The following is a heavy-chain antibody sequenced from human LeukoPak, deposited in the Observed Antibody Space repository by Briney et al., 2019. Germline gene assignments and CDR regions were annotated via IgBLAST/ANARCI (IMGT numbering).Heavy chain of an antibody. CDR3: ARDEGYGGNSADY. Sequence: GGSLRLSCAASGFTFSGYSMNWVRQAPGKGLEWVSSISSSSSYIYYADSVKGRFTISRDNAKSSLYLQMNSLRAEDTAVYYCARDEGYGGNSADYWGQGTLVTVSS. CDR2: ISSSSSYI. D-gene: IGHD4-23*01. J-gene: IGHJ4*02. V-gene: IGHV3-21*01. CDR1: GFTFSGYS.